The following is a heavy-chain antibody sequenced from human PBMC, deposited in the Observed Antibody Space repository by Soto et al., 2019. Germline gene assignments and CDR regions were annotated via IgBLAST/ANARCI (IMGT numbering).Heavy chain of an antibody. CDR1: GYTFTSYG. CDR3: ARGFYINYDFWSGSRENDAFDI. Sequence: ASVKVSCKASGYTFTSYGISWVRQAPGQGLEWMGWISAYNGNTNYAQKLQGRVTMTTDTSTSTAYMELRSLRSDDTAVYYCARGFYINYDFWSGSRENDAFDIWGQGTMVTVSS. J-gene: IGHJ3*02. CDR2: ISAYNGNT. D-gene: IGHD3-3*01. V-gene: IGHV1-18*01.